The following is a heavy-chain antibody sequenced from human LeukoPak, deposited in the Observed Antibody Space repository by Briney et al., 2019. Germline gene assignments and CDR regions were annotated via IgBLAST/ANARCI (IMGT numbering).Heavy chain of an antibody. V-gene: IGHV1-24*01. J-gene: IGHJ4*02. Sequence: ASVKVSCKVSGYTLTELSMHWVRQAPGKGLEWMGGFDPEDGETIYAQKFQGRVTMTEDTSTDTAYMELSSLRSEDTAVYYCATEGIGWGSSGWEPFDYWGQGTLVTVSS. CDR3: ATEGIGWGSSGWEPFDY. D-gene: IGHD6-19*01. CDR2: FDPEDGET. CDR1: GYTLTELS.